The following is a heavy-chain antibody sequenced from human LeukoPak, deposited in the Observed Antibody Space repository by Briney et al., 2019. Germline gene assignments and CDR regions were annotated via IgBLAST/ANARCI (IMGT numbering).Heavy chain of an antibody. V-gene: IGHV3-30-3*01. CDR2: ISYDGSNK. CDR3: ARDPDDFWSGSPLDY. J-gene: IGHJ4*02. CDR1: GFTFSSYA. D-gene: IGHD3-3*01. Sequence: GGSLRLSCAASGFTFSSYAMHWVRQAPGKGLEWVAVISYDGSNKYYADSVKGRFTISRDNSKNTLYLQMNSLRAEDTAVYYCARDPDDFWSGSPLDYWGQGTLVTVSS.